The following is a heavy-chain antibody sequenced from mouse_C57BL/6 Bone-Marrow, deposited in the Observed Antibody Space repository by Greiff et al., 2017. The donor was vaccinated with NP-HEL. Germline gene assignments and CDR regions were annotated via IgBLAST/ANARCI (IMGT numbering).Heavy chain of an antibody. CDR3: ARNWEGAMDY. Sequence: VQLQQPGAELVMPGASVKLSCKASGYTFTSYWMHWVKQRPGQGLAWIGEIDPSDSYTNYNQKFKGKSTLTVDKSSSTAYMQLSSLTSEDSAVYYCARNWEGAMDYWGQGTSVTVSS. CDR1: GYTFTSYW. D-gene: IGHD4-1*01. CDR2: IDPSDSYT. V-gene: IGHV1-69*01. J-gene: IGHJ4*01.